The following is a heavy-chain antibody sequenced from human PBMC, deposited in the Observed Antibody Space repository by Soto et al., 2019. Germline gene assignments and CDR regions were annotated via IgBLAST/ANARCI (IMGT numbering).Heavy chain of an antibody. D-gene: IGHD3-22*01. CDR1: GFTFSSYE. Sequence: GGSLRLSCAASGFTFSSYEMNWVRQAPGKGLEWVSYISSSSSTIYYADSVKGRFTISRDNAKNSLYLQMNSLRDEDTAVYYCARDRYYDSSGYRPTGYWGQGTLVTVSS. CDR3: ARDRYYDSSGYRPTGY. J-gene: IGHJ4*02. V-gene: IGHV3-48*02. CDR2: ISSSSSTI.